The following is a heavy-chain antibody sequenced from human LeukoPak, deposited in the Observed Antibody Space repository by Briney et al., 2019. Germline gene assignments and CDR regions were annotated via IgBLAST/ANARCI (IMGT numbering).Heavy chain of an antibody. J-gene: IGHJ4*02. CDR3: AKVKMATILAQFDY. Sequence: GGTLRLSCAASGFTFSSYGMRWVRQAPGKGLEWVSAISGSGGSTYYADSVKGRFTISRDNSKNTLYLQMNSLRAEDTAVYYCAKVKMATILAQFDYWGEGTLVTDSS. D-gene: IGHD5-24*01. V-gene: IGHV3-23*01. CDR1: GFTFSSYG. CDR2: ISGSGGST.